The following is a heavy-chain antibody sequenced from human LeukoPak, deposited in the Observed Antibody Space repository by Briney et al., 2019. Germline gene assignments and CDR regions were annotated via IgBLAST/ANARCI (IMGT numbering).Heavy chain of an antibody. V-gene: IGHV4-59*01. CDR3: ARVGTYYDFWSGYYRYHYYMDV. CDR2: IYYSGST. Sequence: SETLSLTCTVSGGTISSYYWSWIRQPPGKGLEWIGYIYYSGSTNNNPSLMSRVTISVDTSKNQFSLKLSSVTAADTAVYYCARVGTYYDFWSGYYRYHYYMDVWGKGTTVTVSS. D-gene: IGHD3-3*01. J-gene: IGHJ6*03. CDR1: GGTISSYY.